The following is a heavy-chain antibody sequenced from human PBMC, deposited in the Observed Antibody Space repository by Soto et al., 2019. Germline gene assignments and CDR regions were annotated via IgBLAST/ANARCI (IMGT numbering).Heavy chain of an antibody. CDR2: ISGSGGST. CDR1: GFTFSTYA. Sequence: EVQLLESGGGLVQPGGSLRLSCAASGFTFSTYAMSWVRQAPGKGLEWVSAISGSGGSTYYADSVKGRFTISRDNSKNTLYLQMNSLRAEDTAVYYCARNCTRGVCSNYWGQGTLVTVSS. D-gene: IGHD2-8*02. J-gene: IGHJ4*02. V-gene: IGHV3-23*01. CDR3: ARNCTRGVCSNY.